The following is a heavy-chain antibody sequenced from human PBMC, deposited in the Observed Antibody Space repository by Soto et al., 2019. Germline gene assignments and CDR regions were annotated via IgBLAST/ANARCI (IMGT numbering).Heavy chain of an antibody. CDR2: IYYSGST. Sequence: SETLSLTCTVSGGSISSGGYYWSWIRQHPGKGLEWIGYIYYSGSTYYNPSLKSRVTISVDTSKNQFSLKLSSVTPEDTAVYYCTRDGAAFGIWFDPWGQGTLVTVSS. V-gene: IGHV4-31*03. D-gene: IGHD6-13*01. J-gene: IGHJ5*02. CDR3: TRDGAAFGIWFDP. CDR1: GGSISSGGYY.